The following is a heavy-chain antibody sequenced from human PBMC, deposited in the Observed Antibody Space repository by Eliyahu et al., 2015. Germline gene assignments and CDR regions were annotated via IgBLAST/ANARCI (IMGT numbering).Heavy chain of an antibody. CDR3: ARGAGFSSGWCPDY. Sequence: TFSNYDMHWVRQAPGRGLEWLAFISFDGIKQYYADSVKGRFTVSRDNSKNTVYLQMNNLTPEDTAVYSCARGAGFSSGWCPDYWGQGTLVTVSP. V-gene: IGHV3-30-3*01. CDR2: ISFDGIKQ. D-gene: IGHD6-19*01. CDR1: TFSNYD. J-gene: IGHJ4*02.